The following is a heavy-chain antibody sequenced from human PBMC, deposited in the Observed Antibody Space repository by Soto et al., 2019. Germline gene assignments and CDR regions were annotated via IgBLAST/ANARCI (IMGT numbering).Heavy chain of an antibody. J-gene: IGHJ5*02. CDR2: IYYSGST. CDR1: GGSISSRGYY. CDR3: ATSNWFDP. V-gene: IGHV4-39*01. Sequence: QLQLQESGPGLVKPSETLSLTCTVSGGSISSRGYYWGWIRQPPGKGLEWIGTIYYSGSTYYNPSLKSRVPISVDTSKNQFSLKLSSVTAADTAVYYRATSNWFDPWGQGTLVTVSS.